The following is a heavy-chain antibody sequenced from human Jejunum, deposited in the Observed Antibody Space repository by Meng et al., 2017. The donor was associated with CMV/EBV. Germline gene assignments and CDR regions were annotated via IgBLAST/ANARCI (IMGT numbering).Heavy chain of an antibody. CDR1: HTSSPVG. D-gene: IGHD1-1*01. J-gene: IGHJ4*02. CDR2: IYWDDDK. V-gene: IGHV2-5*02. CDR3: VHRKDYSGNWNGGSADY. Sequence: HTSSPVGGGWSRQPQGKALEWLDFIYWDDDKRYNTSLKNRLTITKDAPKNQVALTMTNMDPADTGTYHCVHRKDYSGNWNGGSADYWGQGALVTVSS.